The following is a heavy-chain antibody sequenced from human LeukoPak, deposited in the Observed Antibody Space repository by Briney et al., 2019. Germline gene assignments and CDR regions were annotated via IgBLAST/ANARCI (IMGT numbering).Heavy chain of an antibody. Sequence: SETLSLTRAVSGYPISNGYYWGWIRQPPGKGLEWIGSIYYSGNTYDNPSLKSRVTISLDTSKNQFSLRLSSVTASDTAVYYCARHRLFDTTGYYYDFDYWGQGTLVTVSS. D-gene: IGHD3-22*01. CDR1: GYPISNGYY. CDR3: ARHRLFDTTGYYYDFDY. V-gene: IGHV4-38-2*01. J-gene: IGHJ4*02. CDR2: IYYSGNT.